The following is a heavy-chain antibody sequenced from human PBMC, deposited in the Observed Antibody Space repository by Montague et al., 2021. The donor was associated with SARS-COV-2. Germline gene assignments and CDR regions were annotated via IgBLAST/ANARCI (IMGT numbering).Heavy chain of an antibody. V-gene: IGHV4-34*01. CDR3: ARGRPVQGSFRHFDSISSGALDI. Sequence: SETLSPTCAVSRGSFSNYYWTWIRLSPRKGMELVCVINQGGAPNYTPSLTLRVPISLAPSKKQISLKLNSVTVADTAVFFCARGRPVQGSFRHFDSISSGALDIWAQGSLVIVSS. J-gene: IGHJ3*02. CDR2: INQGGAP. D-gene: IGHD3-9*01. CDR1: RGSFSNYY.